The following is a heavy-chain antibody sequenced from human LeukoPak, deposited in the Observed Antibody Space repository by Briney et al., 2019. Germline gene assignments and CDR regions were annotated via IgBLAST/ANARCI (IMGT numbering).Heavy chain of an antibody. CDR3: ARVHYDFWSSDYYFDY. J-gene: IGHJ4*02. V-gene: IGHV4-39*07. D-gene: IGHD3-3*01. Sequence: SETLSLTCTVSGGSISSSSYYWGWIRQPPGKGLEWIGSIYYSGSTYYNPSLKSRVTISVDTSKNQSSLKLSSVTAADTAVYYCARVHYDFWSSDYYFDYWGQGTLVTVSS. CDR2: IYYSGST. CDR1: GGSISSSSYY.